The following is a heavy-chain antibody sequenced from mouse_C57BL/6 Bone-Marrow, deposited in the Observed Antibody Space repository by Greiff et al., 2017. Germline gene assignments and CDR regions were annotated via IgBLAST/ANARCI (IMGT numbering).Heavy chain of an antibody. CDR1: GFSLTSYG. Sequence: VKLVESGPGLVQPSPSLSISCTVSGFSLTSYGVHWVRQSPGKGLEWLGVIWRGGSTDYNAAFMSRLSITKDNSKSQVFCKMNSLQADDTAIYYWAKNLVSFYYIYAMYYWGQGTSVTVSS. CDR3: AKNLVSFYYIYAMYY. J-gene: IGHJ4*01. V-gene: IGHV2-5*01. D-gene: IGHD1-1*01. CDR2: IWRGGST.